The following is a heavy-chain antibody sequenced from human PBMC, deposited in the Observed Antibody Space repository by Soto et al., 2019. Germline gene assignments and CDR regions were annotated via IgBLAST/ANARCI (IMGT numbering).Heavy chain of an antibody. V-gene: IGHV3-30-3*01. Sequence: QVQLVESGGGVVQPGRSLRLSCAASGFTFSSYAMHWVRQAPGKGLEWVAVISYDGSNAYYEDSVKGRFTISRDNSKNTLYLQMNSLRAEDTAVYYWATADKGGMDVWGQGTTVTVSS. CDR3: ATADKGGMDV. CDR1: GFTFSSYA. CDR2: ISYDGSNA. J-gene: IGHJ6*02.